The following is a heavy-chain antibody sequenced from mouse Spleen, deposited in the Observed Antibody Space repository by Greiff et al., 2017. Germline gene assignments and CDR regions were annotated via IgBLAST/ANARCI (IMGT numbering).Heavy chain of an antibody. CDR2: IYPGDGDT. V-gene: IGHV1-87*01. J-gene: IGHJ1*01. CDR3: ARGYFDV. Sequence: QVQLQQSGAELARPGASVKLSCKASGYTFTSYWMQWVKQRPGQGLEWIGAIYPGDGDTRYTQKFKGKATLTADKSSSTAYMQLSSLASEDSAVYYCARGYFDVWGAGTTVTVSS. CDR1: GYTFTSYW.